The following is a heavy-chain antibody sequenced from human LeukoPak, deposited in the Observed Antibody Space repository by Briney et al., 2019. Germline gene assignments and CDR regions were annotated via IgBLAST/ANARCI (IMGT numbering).Heavy chain of an antibody. CDR1: GYSFTSNW. D-gene: IGHD3-16*01. CDR2: IYPGDSDT. Sequence: GESLKISCKGSGYSFTSNWIGWVRQMPGKGLEWMGIIYPGDSDTRYSPSFQGQVTISADKSISTAYLQWSSLKASDTAMYYCARQRAPVGMGAAFDIWGQGTMVTVSS. J-gene: IGHJ3*02. V-gene: IGHV5-51*01. CDR3: ARQRAPVGMGAAFDI.